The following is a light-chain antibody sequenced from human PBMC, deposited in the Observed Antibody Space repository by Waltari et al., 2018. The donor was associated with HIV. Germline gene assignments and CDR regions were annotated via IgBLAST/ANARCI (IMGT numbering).Light chain of an antibody. CDR3: ASNRLDYTLI. J-gene: IGLJ2*01. V-gene: IGLV2-14*03. Sequence: QSALTQPASVSGFLGQSINISCTGISTDSRFYQYVSWYQQYPGKITRLIIFDINNRPSGVSDHVSGSRSGNSASLTFSGLQSGDEAHYYCASNRLDYTLIFGGGTKLTVL. CDR1: STDSRFYQY. CDR2: DIN.